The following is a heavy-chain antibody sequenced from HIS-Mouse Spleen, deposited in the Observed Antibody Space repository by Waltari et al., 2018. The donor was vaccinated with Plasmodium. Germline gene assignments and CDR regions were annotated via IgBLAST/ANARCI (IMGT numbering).Heavy chain of an antibody. V-gene: IGHV1-18*01. CDR1: GYTFTSYG. CDR2: ISAYNANT. J-gene: IGHJ3*02. Sequence: QVQLVQSGAEVKKPGASVKVSCKASGYTFTSYGISWVRQAPGQGLEWIGWISAYNANTNYAQKLQGRDTMTTDTSTSTCYMELRSLRSDDTAVYYCARVDNWNFDAFDIWGQGTMVTVSS. D-gene: IGHD1-7*01. CDR3: ARVDNWNFDAFDI.